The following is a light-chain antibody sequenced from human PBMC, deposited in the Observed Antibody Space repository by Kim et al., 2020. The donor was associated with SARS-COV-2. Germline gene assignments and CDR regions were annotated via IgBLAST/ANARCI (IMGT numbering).Light chain of an antibody. J-gene: IGKJ1*01. Sequence: EIVLTQSPGTLSLSPGERATLSCRASQSVSSNYLAWYQQKPGQAPRLLIYGASSRATGIPDRFSGSGSVTDFTLTITRLEPEDFAVYFCQKYSRSPATFGQGTKVDI. CDR2: GAS. CDR3: QKYSRSPAT. CDR1: QSVSSNY. V-gene: IGKV3-20*01.